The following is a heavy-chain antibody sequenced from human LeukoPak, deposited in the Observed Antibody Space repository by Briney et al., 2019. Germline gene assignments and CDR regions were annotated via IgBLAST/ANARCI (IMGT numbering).Heavy chain of an antibody. D-gene: IGHD4/OR15-4a*01. V-gene: IGHV4-34*01. CDR2: INHSGST. CDR1: GGSFSGYY. CDR3: ARVNDYGYSQRSRFDY. Sequence: SETLSLTCAVYGGSFSGYYWSWIRQPPGKGLEWIGEINHSGSTNYNPSLKSRVTISVDTSKDQFSLKLSSVTAADTAVYYCARVNDYGYSQRSRFDYWGQGTLVTVSS. J-gene: IGHJ4*02.